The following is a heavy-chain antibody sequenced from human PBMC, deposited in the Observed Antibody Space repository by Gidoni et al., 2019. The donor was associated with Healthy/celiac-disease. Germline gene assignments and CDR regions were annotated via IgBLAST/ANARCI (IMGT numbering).Heavy chain of an antibody. CDR2: IRSKANSYAT. CDR1: GFTFSGSA. D-gene: IGHD6-13*01. V-gene: IGHV3-73*01. Sequence: EVQLVESGGGLVQPGGSLKLSCAASGFTFSGSAMHWVRQASGKGLEWVGRIRSKANSYATAYAASVKGRFTISRDDSKNTAYLQMNSLKTEDTAVYYCTSPHRSIAAAGNDYWGQGTLVTVSS. CDR3: TSPHRSIAAAGNDY. J-gene: IGHJ4*02.